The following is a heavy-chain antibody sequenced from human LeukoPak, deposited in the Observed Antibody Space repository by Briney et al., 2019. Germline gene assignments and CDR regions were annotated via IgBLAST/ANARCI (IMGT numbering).Heavy chain of an antibody. CDR2: ISGSGGST. CDR1: GFTFTSYS. CDR3: AKGGKWDVTPFDY. D-gene: IGHD1-26*01. Sequence: PGRSLRLSCAASGFTFTSYSMNWVRQAPGKGLEWVSTISGSGGSTYYADSVKGRFTISRDNSKNTLYLQVNSLRAEDTAVYYCAKGGKWDVTPFDYWGQGTLVTVSS. J-gene: IGHJ4*02. V-gene: IGHV3-23*01.